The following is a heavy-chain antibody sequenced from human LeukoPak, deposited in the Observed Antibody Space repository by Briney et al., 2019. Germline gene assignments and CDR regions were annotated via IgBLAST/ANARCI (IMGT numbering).Heavy chain of an antibody. D-gene: IGHD5-18*01. CDR1: GYSFTSYW. CDR2: IYPGDSDT. V-gene: IGHV5-51*01. J-gene: IGHJ4*02. CDR3: ARRGYNYAYVFDY. Sequence: GESLKISCKGSGYSFTSYWIGWVRHMPGKGLEWMGIIYPGDSDTKYSPSFQGQVTISADKSISTAYLQWSSLKASDTAMYYCARRGYNYAYVFDYWGQGTLVTVSS.